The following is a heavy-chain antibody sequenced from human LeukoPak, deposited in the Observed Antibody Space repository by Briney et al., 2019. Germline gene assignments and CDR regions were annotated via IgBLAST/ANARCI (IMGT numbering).Heavy chain of an antibody. CDR2: IYTSGST. D-gene: IGHD6-13*01. Sequence: PSETLSLTCTVSGGTISSYYWSWIRQPAGKELEWIGRIYTSGSTNYNPSLKSRVTMSVDTSKNQFSLKMSTVTAADTAVYYCERDGEAAVFDYWGQGTLVTVSS. J-gene: IGHJ4*02. V-gene: IGHV4-4*07. CDR1: GGTISSYY. CDR3: ERDGEAAVFDY.